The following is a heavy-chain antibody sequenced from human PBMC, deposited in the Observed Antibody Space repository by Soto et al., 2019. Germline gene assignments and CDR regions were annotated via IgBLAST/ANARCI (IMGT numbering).Heavy chain of an antibody. V-gene: IGHV2-5*01. CDR3: AHDYYNGSGYYPHDAFDI. CDR2: IYWNDDK. J-gene: IGHJ3*02. Sequence: SGPTLVNPTKTLTLTCTFSGFSLSTSDVGVGWIRQPPGKALEWLALIYWNDDKRYSPSLKSRLTIIKDSSKNQVVLTMINMDPVDTATYYCAHDYYNGSGYYPHDAFDIWGQGTMVTVSS. D-gene: IGHD3-22*01. CDR1: GFSLSTSDVG.